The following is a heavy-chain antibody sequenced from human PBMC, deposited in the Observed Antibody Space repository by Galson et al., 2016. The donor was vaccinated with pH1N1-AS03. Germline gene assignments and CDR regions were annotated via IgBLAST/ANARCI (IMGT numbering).Heavy chain of an antibody. J-gene: IGHJ6*02. D-gene: IGHD6-6*01. Sequence: SLRLSCAASTFTFSSYSMHWVRQAPGKGLEWVAAISYGGGDEYYADSVKGRFTISRDNSKSTLYLQMNSLRAEDTAIYYCARDGVEYSSAFLGVYGMDVWGQGTTVSVSS. V-gene: IGHV3-30*04. CDR3: ARDGVEYSSAFLGVYGMDV. CDR1: TFTFSSYS. CDR2: ISYGGGDE.